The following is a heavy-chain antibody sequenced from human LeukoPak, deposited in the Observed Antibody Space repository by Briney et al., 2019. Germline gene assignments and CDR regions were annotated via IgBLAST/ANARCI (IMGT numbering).Heavy chain of an antibody. Sequence: GGSLRLSCAASGFTFSSYSMNWVRQAPGKGLEWVSFISSSSSYIYYADSVKGRFTISRDNAMNSLYLQMNSLRAEDTAVYYCARGAVVAATTDWFDPWGQGTLVTVSS. D-gene: IGHD2-15*01. V-gene: IGHV3-21*01. CDR3: ARGAVVAATTDWFDP. CDR1: GFTFSSYS. CDR2: ISSSSSYI. J-gene: IGHJ5*02.